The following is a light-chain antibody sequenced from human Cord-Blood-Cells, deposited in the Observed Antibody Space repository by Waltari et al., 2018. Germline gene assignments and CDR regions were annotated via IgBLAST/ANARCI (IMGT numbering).Light chain of an antibody. CDR2: EGS. Sequence: QSALPQPASVSGSPGQSITISCTATSIEAGSYNLVSWYQQHPGKAPKPMIYEGSKRPSVVSNRFSGSKSGNTASLTISGLQAEDEADYYCCSYAGSSTWVFGGGTKLTVL. CDR1: SIEAGSYNL. V-gene: IGLV2-23*01. CDR3: CSYAGSSTWV. J-gene: IGLJ3*02.